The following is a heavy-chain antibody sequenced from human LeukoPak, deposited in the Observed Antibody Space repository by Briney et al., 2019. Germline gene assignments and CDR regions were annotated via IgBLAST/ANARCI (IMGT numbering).Heavy chain of an antibody. J-gene: IGHJ4*02. CDR1: GGTFSSYA. CDR2: IIPIFVTA. Sequence: ASVKVSCKASGGTFSSYAISWVRQAPGQGLEWMGGIIPIFVTANYAQKFQGRVTNTTDESTSTAYMELSSLRSEDTAVYYCARDKGPARYCSSTSCYAVFDYWGQGTLVTVSS. CDR3: ARDKGPARYCSSTSCYAVFDY. D-gene: IGHD2-2*01. V-gene: IGHV1-69*05.